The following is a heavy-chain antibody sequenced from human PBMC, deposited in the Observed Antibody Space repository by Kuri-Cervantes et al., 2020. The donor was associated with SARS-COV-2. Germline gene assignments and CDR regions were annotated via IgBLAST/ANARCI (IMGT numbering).Heavy chain of an antibody. V-gene: IGHV3-64D*08. J-gene: IGHJ6*02. CDR2: ISSNGGST. Sequence: GGSLRLSCAASGFTFSNAWMNWVRQAPGKGLEYVSAISSNGGSTYYADSVKGRFTISRDNSKNTLYLQMSSLRAEDTAVYYCVKVTTYYDFWSGYSYGMDVWGQGTTVTVSS. CDR1: GFTFSNAW. CDR3: VKVTTYYDFWSGYSYGMDV. D-gene: IGHD3-3*01.